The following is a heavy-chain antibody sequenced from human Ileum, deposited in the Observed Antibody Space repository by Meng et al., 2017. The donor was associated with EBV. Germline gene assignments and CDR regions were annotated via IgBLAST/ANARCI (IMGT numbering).Heavy chain of an antibody. Sequence: QGQLVQAGAEVKKPWASVKVFCKASGYTFINHDIDWFRQAPGQGLEWMGWMNSNSGNTGYGQKFQDRVTMTRNTSISTAYMELSSLTSEDTALYYCARGSGAGGRDWFDPWGQGTLVTVSS. J-gene: IGHJ5*02. CDR1: GYTFINHD. CDR3: ARGSGAGGRDWFDP. D-gene: IGHD3-16*01. CDR2: MNSNSGNT. V-gene: IGHV1-8*02.